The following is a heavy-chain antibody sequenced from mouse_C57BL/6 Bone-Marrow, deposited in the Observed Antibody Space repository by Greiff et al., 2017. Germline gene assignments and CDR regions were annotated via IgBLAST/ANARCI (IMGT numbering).Heavy chain of an antibody. Sequence: EVQLQESVAELVRPGASVKLSCTASGFNIKNTYMHWVKQRPEQGLEWIGRIDPANGNTKYAPKFQGKATITADTSSNTAYLQLSSLTSEDTAIYYCARSYYGNSPWFAYWGQGTLVTVSA. CDR3: ARSYYGNSPWFAY. J-gene: IGHJ3*01. CDR1: GFNIKNTY. D-gene: IGHD2-1*01. V-gene: IGHV14-3*01. CDR2: IDPANGNT.